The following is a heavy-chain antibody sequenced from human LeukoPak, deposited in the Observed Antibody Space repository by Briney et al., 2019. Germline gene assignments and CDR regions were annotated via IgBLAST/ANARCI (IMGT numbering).Heavy chain of an antibody. CDR3: AKASWVSSADAVL. CDR2: LRGDGET. CDR1: GFTFSSYA. Sequence: GGSLTLSCVASGFTFSSYAMSWVRQAPARGLEWVPSLRGDGETFYADSVKGRSTLSRDDSRNTVFPHLNNLRVEDTALYYCAKASWVSSADAVLWGQGTVVTVS. D-gene: IGHD3-10*01. V-gene: IGHV3-23*01. J-gene: IGHJ4*02.